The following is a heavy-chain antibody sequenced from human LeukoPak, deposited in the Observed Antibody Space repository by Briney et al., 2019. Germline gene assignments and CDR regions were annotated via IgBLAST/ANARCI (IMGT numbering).Heavy chain of an antibody. V-gene: IGHV1-24*01. CDR2: FDPEDGET. CDR1: GYTLTELS. D-gene: IGHD6-13*01. J-gene: IGHJ5*02. CDR3: ATVAAGTAIGWFDP. Sequence: ASVKVSCKVSGYTLTELSMHWVRQAPGKGLEWMGGFDPEDGETIYAQKFQGRVTMTEDTSTDTAYMELSSLRSEDTAVYYCATVAAGTAIGWFDPWGQGTLVTVSS.